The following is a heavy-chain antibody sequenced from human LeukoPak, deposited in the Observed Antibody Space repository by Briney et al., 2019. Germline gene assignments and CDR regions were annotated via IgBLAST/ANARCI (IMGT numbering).Heavy chain of an antibody. V-gene: IGHV3-30-3*01. CDR1: GFTFSSYA. CDR2: ISYDGSNK. J-gene: IGHJ4*02. Sequence: GGSLRLSCAASGFTFSSYAMSWVRQAPGKGLEWVAVISYDGSNKYYADSVRGRFTISRDNSKNTLHLQMISLRAEDTAVYYCARDQGAWGYGYNFDYWGQGTLVTVSS. D-gene: IGHD3-16*01. CDR3: ARDQGAWGYGYNFDY.